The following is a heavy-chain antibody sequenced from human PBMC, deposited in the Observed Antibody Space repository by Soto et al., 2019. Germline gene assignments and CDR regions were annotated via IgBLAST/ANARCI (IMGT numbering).Heavy chain of an antibody. Sequence: QLHLVQSGAVVKKPGASVTVSCSASGYPVTAYYMHWVRQAPGRGLEWMGGINPATGAAKYTQTFQGRVSMTRDTSRSTVFLGLSGLRSEDTAVFYCARGGGVGVAGSAAFDMWGQGTLVTVSS. CDR1: GYPVTAYY. D-gene: IGHD3-3*01. CDR2: INPATGAA. V-gene: IGHV1-2*02. CDR3: ARGGGVGVAGSAAFDM. J-gene: IGHJ3*02.